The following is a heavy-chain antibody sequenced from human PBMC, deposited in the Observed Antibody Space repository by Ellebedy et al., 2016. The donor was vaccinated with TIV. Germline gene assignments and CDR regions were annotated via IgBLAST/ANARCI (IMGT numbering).Heavy chain of an antibody. CDR1: GFSLTGSD. CDR2: SGAAGDT. J-gene: IGHJ2*01. Sequence: GESLKISCAASGFSLTGSDLHWVRRPAGKGLEWVSASGAAGDTYYPDSVRGRFTISRESAKNSFYLQMNSLTAGDTAVYYCARGGPGGDNWFFGLWGRGTRVTVSS. CDR3: ARGGPGGDNWFFGL. D-gene: IGHD3-10*01. V-gene: IGHV3-13*01.